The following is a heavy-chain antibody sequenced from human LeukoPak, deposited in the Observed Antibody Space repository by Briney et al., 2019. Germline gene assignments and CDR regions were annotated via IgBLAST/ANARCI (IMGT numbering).Heavy chain of an antibody. V-gene: IGHV4-39*07. D-gene: IGHD3-10*01. J-gene: IGHJ4*02. CDR3: ARTRYYYNSRSYGAPYYFDY. CDR1: GGSISSSSYY. Sequence: SGTLSLTCTVSGGSISSSSYYWGWIRQPPGKGLEWIGSIDYSGSTYYNPYLKSRVTISVDTSKNQFSLKLSSVTAADTAVYYCARTRYYYNSRSYGAPYYFDYWGQGTLVTVSS. CDR2: IDYSGST.